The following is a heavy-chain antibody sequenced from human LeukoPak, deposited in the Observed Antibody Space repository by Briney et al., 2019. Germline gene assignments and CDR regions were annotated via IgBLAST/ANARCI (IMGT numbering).Heavy chain of an antibody. CDR2: ISNSGDTT. V-gene: IGHV3-23*01. J-gene: IGHJ4*02. CDR3: AKEVGRYCSGGTCYFRGFDY. CDR1: GFTFSSYA. D-gene: IGHD2-15*01. Sequence: GGSLRLSCAASGFTFSSYAMSWVRQAPGKGLEWVSRISNSGDTTYYADSVKGGFTISRDNSKNTLYLQMNSLRAEDTAVYYCAKEVGRYCSGGTCYFRGFDYWGQGTLVTVSS.